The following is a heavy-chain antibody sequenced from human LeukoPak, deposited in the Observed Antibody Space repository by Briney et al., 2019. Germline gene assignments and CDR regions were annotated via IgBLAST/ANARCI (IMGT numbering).Heavy chain of an antibody. Sequence: GGSLRLSCAASGFTFSNYAMTWVRQAPGKGLEWVSGISDSGGSTYYADSVKGRFTISRDNSKNTLYLQMNSLRAGDTAVYYCAKSLSGGGYYFEYWGQGTLVTVSP. CDR1: GFTFSNYA. CDR2: ISDSGGST. D-gene: IGHD3-10*01. V-gene: IGHV3-23*01. J-gene: IGHJ4*02. CDR3: AKSLSGGGYYFEY.